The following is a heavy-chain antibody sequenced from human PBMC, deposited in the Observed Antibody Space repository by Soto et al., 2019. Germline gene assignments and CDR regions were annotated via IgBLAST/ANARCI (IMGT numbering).Heavy chain of an antibody. Sequence: SGPTLVKPTQTLTLTCTFSGFSLSTSGVGVGWIRQPPGKALEWLALIYWDDDKRYSPSLKSRLTITKDTSKNQVVLTMTNMDPVDTATYYCAGRIGDTMVRGVFDYWGQGTLVTVSS. V-gene: IGHV2-5*02. CDR3: AGRIGDTMVRGVFDY. J-gene: IGHJ4*02. D-gene: IGHD3-10*01. CDR2: IYWDDDK. CDR1: GFSLSTSGVG.